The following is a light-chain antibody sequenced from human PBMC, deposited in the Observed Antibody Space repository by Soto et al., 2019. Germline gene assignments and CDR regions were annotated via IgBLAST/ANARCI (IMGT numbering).Light chain of an antibody. CDR1: QSVSSN. J-gene: IGKJ1*01. V-gene: IGKV3-15*01. CDR2: GAS. Sequence: DIQMTQSPATLSVPAGDRATLSCRASQSVSSNLAWYQQRPGQAPRLLIYGASTRDTGIPARFSGSGPGTEFTLSLSSVQYVDFALYYCEQYNDWTRTFGQGTRWIS. CDR3: EQYNDWTRT.